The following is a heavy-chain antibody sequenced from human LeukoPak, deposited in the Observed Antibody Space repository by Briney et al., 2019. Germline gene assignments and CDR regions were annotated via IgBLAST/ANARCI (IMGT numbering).Heavy chain of an antibody. D-gene: IGHD2-2*01. V-gene: IGHV3-74*01. J-gene: IGHJ6*02. CDR3: ARISGYCSSTSCYAFYYYGMDV. CDR1: GFTFSSYW. Sequence: GGSLRLSCAASGFTFSSYWMHWVRQAPGKGLVWVSRINSAGSSTSYADSVKGRFTISRDNAKNTLYLQMNSLRAEDTAVYYCARISGYCSSTSCYAFYYYGMDVWGQGTTVTVSS. CDR2: INSAGSST.